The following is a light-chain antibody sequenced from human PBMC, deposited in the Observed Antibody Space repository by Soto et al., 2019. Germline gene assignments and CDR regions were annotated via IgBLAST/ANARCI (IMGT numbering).Light chain of an antibody. CDR1: NIGYKT. Sequence: SYELTQPPSVSVAPGQTATFICGGDNIGYKTVHWYQRRPGQAPVLVVYDDSDRPSGIPERFSGSNSGNTATLTINRVEAGDEADYYCQVWDSGSDLFGGGTKVTVL. V-gene: IGLV3-21*02. J-gene: IGLJ2*01. CDR2: DDS. CDR3: QVWDSGSDL.